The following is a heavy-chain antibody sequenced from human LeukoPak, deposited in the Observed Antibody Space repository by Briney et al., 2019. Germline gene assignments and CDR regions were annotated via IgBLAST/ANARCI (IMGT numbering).Heavy chain of an antibody. Sequence: GRSLRLSCAASGFTFDDYYMSWIRQAPGKGREWVSYISSSGSTIDYADSVKGRFTTSRDKAKNSLYLQMNSLRAEDTAVYYCARDLDSSGWYGFDYWGQGTLVTVSS. V-gene: IGHV3-11*04. J-gene: IGHJ4*02. CDR1: GFTFDDYY. CDR3: ARDLDSSGWYGFDY. CDR2: ISSSGSTI. D-gene: IGHD6-19*01.